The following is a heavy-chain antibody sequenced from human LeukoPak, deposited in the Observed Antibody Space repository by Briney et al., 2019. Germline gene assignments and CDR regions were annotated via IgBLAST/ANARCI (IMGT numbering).Heavy chain of an antibody. CDR2: ISAYNGNT. CDR1: GYTFTSYG. D-gene: IGHD2-2*01. J-gene: IGHJ2*01. V-gene: IGHV1-18*01. CDR3: AREEGRYCSSTSCSPDWYFDL. Sequence: VASVKVSCKASGYTFTSYGISWVRQAPGQGLEWMGWISAYNGNTNYAQKLQGRVTMTTDTSTSTAYMELRSLRSDDTVVYYCAREEGRYCSSTSCSPDWYFDLWGRGTLVTVPS.